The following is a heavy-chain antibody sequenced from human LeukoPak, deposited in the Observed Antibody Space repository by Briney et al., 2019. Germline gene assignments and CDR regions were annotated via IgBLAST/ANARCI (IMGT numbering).Heavy chain of an antibody. CDR3: ARTTWFGGFSDWFDP. CDR2: INPNSGGT. D-gene: IGHD3-10*01. V-gene: IGHV1-2*02. Sequence: ASVKVSCKPSGYTFTGYYMHWVRPAPGQGLEWMGWINPNSGGTNYAQKFQGRVTMTRDTSTSTAYMELSRLRSDDTAVYYCARTTWFGGFSDWFDPWGQGTLVTVSS. J-gene: IGHJ5*02. CDR1: GYTFTGYY.